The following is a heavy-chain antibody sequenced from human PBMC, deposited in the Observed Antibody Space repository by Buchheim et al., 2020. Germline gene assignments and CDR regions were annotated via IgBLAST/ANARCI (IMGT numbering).Heavy chain of an antibody. D-gene: IGHD3-10*01. Sequence: QVQLVESGGGVVQPGRSLRLSCAASGFTFSSYAMHWVRQAPGKGLEWVAVISYDGSNKYYADSVKGRFTISRDNSKNTLYLQMNSLRAEDTAVYYCARDERVVRGVSDYWGQGT. V-gene: IGHV3-30-3*01. J-gene: IGHJ4*02. CDR3: ARDERVVRGVSDY. CDR1: GFTFSSYA. CDR2: ISYDGSNK.